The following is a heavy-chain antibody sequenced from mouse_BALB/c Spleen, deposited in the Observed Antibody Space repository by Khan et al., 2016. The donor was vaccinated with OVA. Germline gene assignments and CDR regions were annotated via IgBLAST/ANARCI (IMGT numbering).Heavy chain of an antibody. Sequence: EVKLEVSGPGLVKPSQSLSLTCTVTGYSITTNYAWDWIRQFPGNKLEWMGYISYSGSTSYNPSLKSRISITRDTSKNQFFLQLNSVTTEDTATYYCARRNYYGCAVDYWGQGTSVTVSS. J-gene: IGHJ4*01. D-gene: IGHD1-2*01. CDR3: ARRNYYGCAVDY. V-gene: IGHV3-2*02. CDR2: ISYSGST. CDR1: GYSITTNYA.